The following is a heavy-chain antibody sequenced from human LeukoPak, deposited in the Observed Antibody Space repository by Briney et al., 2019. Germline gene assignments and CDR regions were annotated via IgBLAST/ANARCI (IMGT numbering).Heavy chain of an antibody. V-gene: IGHV3-23*01. Sequence: SGGSLRLSCAASGFTFGSDALSWVRQAPGKGLEWLSAISGRTGRSAYADSVKGRFTISRDDSKNTLYLQMNSLTAEDTALYFCARGGADLYQYGMDVWGQGTAVTVSS. CDR1: GFTFGSDA. D-gene: IGHD2/OR15-2a*01. J-gene: IGHJ6*02. CDR3: ARGGADLYQYGMDV. CDR2: ISGRTGRS.